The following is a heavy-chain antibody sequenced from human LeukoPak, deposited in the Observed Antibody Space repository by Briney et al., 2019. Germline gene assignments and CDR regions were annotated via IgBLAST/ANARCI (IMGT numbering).Heavy chain of an antibody. D-gene: IGHD2-15*01. CDR3: ARELGDIVVVVAAPGSWFDP. CDR1: GYTFTSYD. J-gene: IGHJ5*02. V-gene: IGHV1-8*01. Sequence: ASVKVSCKASGYTFTSYDINWVRQATGQGLEWMGWMNPNSGNTGYAQKFQGRVTMTRNTSISTAYMDVSSLRSEDTAVYYCARELGDIVVVVAAPGSWFDPWGQGTLVTVSS. CDR2: MNPNSGNT.